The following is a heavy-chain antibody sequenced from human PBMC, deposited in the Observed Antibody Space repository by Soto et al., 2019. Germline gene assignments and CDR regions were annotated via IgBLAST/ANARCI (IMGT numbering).Heavy chain of an antibody. Sequence: GGSLRLSCAASGFTFRTYAMSWVRQVPGKGLEWVSALSRNGDATYFADSVKGRFTISRDNSRNTLYLEMNGLRAEDTATYFCAKGGGYCSGGSCNVSPGSDWGQGTLVTVSS. CDR1: GFTFRTYA. CDR3: AKGGGYCSGGSCNVSPGSD. D-gene: IGHD2-15*01. V-gene: IGHV3-23*01. CDR2: LSRNGDAT. J-gene: IGHJ4*02.